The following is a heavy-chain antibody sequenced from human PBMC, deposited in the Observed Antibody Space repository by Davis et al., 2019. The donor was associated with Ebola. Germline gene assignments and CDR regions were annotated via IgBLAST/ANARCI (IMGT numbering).Heavy chain of an antibody. V-gene: IGHV1-2*06. CDR1: GYTFTGYY. Sequence: ASVKVSCKASGYTFTGYYMHWVRQAPGQGLEWMGRINPNSGGTTYAQKFQGRVTMTRDTSISTGYMEVSRLRSDDAAVYFCARGGISMMVVPRDYYYGLDVWGQGTTVTVSS. CDR2: INPNSGGT. J-gene: IGHJ6*02. D-gene: IGHD3-22*01. CDR3: ARGGISMMVVPRDYYYGLDV.